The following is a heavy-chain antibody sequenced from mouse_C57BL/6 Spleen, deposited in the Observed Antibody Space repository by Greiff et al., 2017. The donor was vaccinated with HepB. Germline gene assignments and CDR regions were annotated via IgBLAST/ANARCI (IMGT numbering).Heavy chain of an antibody. Sequence: EVQLQQSGAELVKPGASVKLSCTASGFNIKDYYMHWVKQRTEQGLEWIGRIDPEDGETKYAPKFQGKTTLPADTSSNTAYLQLSSLTSEATAVYYCASHYYGSSYPAWFAYWGQGTLVTVSA. CDR1: GFNIKDYY. D-gene: IGHD1-1*01. CDR2: IDPEDGET. V-gene: IGHV14-2*01. CDR3: ASHYYGSSYPAWFAY. J-gene: IGHJ3*01.